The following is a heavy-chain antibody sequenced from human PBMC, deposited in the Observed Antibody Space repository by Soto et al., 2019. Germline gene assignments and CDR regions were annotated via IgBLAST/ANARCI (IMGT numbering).Heavy chain of an antibody. Sequence: PETLSLTCTVSGGSISSSSNHWGWIRQPPGKGLEWIGNIYYSENTYYNPSLKSRVTISVDTSKNQFSLRLTSVTAADTAVYYCATHPPYGPLDHWGQDYGAKGYYFDKWGQGALVTVSS. CDR2: IYYSENT. J-gene: IGHJ4*02. CDR3: ATHPPYGPLDHWGQDYGAKGYYFDK. V-gene: IGHV4-39*01. CDR1: GGSISSSSNH. D-gene: IGHD4-17*01.